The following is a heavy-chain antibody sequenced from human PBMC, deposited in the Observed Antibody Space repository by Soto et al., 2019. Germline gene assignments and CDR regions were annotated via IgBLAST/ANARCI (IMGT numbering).Heavy chain of an antibody. J-gene: IGHJ4*02. V-gene: IGHV3-23*01. CDR3: ATDSQCYDSSGYDY. D-gene: IGHD3-22*01. Sequence: EVQLLESGGGLVQPGGSLRLSCAASGFTFSSYAMSWVRQAPGKGLEWVSAVSGSCGSTYYADSVKGRFTISRDNSKNTLYLQMNSVRAEDTAVYYCATDSQCYDSSGYDYWGQGTLVTVSS. CDR1: GFTFSSYA. CDR2: VSGSCGST.